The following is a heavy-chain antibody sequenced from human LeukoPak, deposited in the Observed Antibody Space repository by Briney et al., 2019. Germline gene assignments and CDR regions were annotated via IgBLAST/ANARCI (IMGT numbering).Heavy chain of an antibody. J-gene: IGHJ5*02. V-gene: IGHV4-59*08. CDR1: GGSINNYY. Sequence: SETLSLTCTVSGGSINNYYWSWIRQPPGKGLEWIGYIYYSGSTNYNPSLKSRVTISVDTSKNQFSLKLSSVTAADTAVYYCARHEGPTYYYDTSWGQGTLVTVSS. CDR2: IYYSGST. D-gene: IGHD3-10*01. CDR3: ARHEGPTYYYDTS.